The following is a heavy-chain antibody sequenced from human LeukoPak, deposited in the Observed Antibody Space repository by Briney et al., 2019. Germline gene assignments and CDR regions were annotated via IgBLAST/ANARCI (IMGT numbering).Heavy chain of an antibody. J-gene: IGHJ4*02. CDR3: ARDNTPGPDYGDYY. CDR2: IRYDGSNN. Sequence: GGSLRLSCAASGFTFNTYDMHWVRQAPGKGLEWVTFIRYDGSNNYYADSVKGRFTISRDNSKNTLYLQMNSLRAEDTAVYYCARDNTPGPDYGDYYWGQGTLVTVSS. D-gene: IGHD4-17*01. V-gene: IGHV3-30*02. CDR1: GFTFNTYD.